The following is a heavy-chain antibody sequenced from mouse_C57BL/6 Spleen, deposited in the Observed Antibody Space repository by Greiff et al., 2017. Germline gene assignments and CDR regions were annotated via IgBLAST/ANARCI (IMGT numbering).Heavy chain of an antibody. CDR3: AQITADYDYDGFAY. D-gene: IGHD2-4*01. CDR1: GFSLSTSNMC. J-gene: IGHJ3*01. CDR2: IWWNDDK. V-gene: IGHV8-5*01. Sequence: QVTLKVSGPGILQPSQTLSLTCSFSGFSLSTSNMCIGRIRPPSGQGLVWLAHIWWNDDKYYNPSLKSRLTISKDTSNNQVFLKNTCVDTADTATYYCAQITADYDYDGFAYGGQGTLVTVAA.